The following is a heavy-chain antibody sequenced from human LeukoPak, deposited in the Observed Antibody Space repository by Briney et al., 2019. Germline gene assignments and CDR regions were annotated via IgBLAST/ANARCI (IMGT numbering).Heavy chain of an antibody. CDR3: ARGLRSGYYFFDY. D-gene: IGHD3-22*01. Sequence: GGSLRLSCAASGFTFSTYDMHWVRQVTGKGLEWVSTIGTSGDTYYPGSVRGRFTISREDAKNSFYLQMNSLRVGDTAVYYCARGLRSGYYFFDYWGQGTLVTVSS. J-gene: IGHJ4*02. CDR1: GFTFSTYD. CDR2: IGTSGDT. V-gene: IGHV3-13*01.